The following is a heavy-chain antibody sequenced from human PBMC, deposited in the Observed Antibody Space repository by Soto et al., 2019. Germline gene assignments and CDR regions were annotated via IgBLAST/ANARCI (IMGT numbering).Heavy chain of an antibody. Sequence: TLSLTCTVSGGSISSGGYYWSWIRQHPGKGLEWIGYIYYSGSTYYNPSLKSRVTISVDTSKNQFSLKLSSVTAADTAVYYCAREMVVPAAMGVDYWGQGTLVTVSS. V-gene: IGHV4-31*03. CDR2: IYYSGST. D-gene: IGHD2-2*01. CDR1: GGSISSGGYY. CDR3: AREMVVPAAMGVDY. J-gene: IGHJ4*02.